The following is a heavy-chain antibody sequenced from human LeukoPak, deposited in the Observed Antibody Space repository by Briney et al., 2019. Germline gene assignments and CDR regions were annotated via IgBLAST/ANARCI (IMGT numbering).Heavy chain of an antibody. CDR1: GGSISSGDYY. V-gene: IGHV4-30-4*08. Sequence: SQTLSLTCTVSGGSISSGDYYWSWIRQPPGKGLEWIGYIYYSGSTYYNPSLKSRVTISVDTSKNQFSLKLSSVTAADTAVYYCARASPYYYDSSGPYDAFDIWGQGTMVTVPS. CDR3: ARASPYYYDSSGPYDAFDI. CDR2: IYYSGST. D-gene: IGHD3-22*01. J-gene: IGHJ3*02.